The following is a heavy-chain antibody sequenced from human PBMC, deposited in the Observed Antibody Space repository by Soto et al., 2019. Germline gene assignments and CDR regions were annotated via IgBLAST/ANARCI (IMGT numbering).Heavy chain of an antibody. J-gene: IGHJ5*02. CDR1: GYTFTSFY. CDR2: INPSSGTT. Sequence: QVQLVQSGAEVKKPGASVKVSCKASGYTFTSFYFQWLRQAPGQGLEWMGIINPSSGTTYYAPKFQGRVTMTRDTSTSTVYMELSFLTSDDTAVYYCVREATLWDLVPRGWFDPWGQGTLVSVSS. D-gene: IGHD6-13*01. CDR3: VREATLWDLVPRGWFDP. V-gene: IGHV1-46*01.